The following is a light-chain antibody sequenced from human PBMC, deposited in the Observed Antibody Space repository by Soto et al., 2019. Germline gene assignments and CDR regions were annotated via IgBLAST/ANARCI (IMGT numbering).Light chain of an antibody. CDR2: DAS. CDR1: QSVSSY. CDR3: QQRSNWPQETWT. V-gene: IGKV3-11*01. J-gene: IGKJ1*01. Sequence: EIVLTQSPATLSLSPGERATLSCRASQSVSSYLAWYQQKPGQAPRLLIYDASNRATGIPARFSGSGSGTDFTLTISSLEPEDFAVYYCQQRSNWPQETWTFGQGTKVEIK.